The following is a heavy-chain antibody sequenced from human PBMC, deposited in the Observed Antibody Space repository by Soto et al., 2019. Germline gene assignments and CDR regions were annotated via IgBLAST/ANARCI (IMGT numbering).Heavy chain of an antibody. D-gene: IGHD5-18*01. CDR1: GFTFSSYS. V-gene: IGHV3-21*01. CDR3: AVDVDTAMVTFDWFDP. J-gene: IGHJ5*02. CDR2: ISSSSSYI. Sequence: GSLLPPCSASGFTFSSYSMNWVRQAPGKGLEWVSSISSSSSYIYYADSVKGRFTISRDNAKNSLYLQMNSLRAEDTAVYYCAVDVDTAMVTFDWFDPWGQGTLVTVYS.